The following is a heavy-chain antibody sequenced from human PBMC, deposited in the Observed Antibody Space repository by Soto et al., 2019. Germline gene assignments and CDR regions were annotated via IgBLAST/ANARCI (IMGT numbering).Heavy chain of an antibody. Sequence: GASVKVSCKASGYTFTSYAMHWVRQAPGQRLEWMGWINAGNGNTKYSQKFQGRVTITRDTSASTAYMELSSLRSEDTAVYYCAREVGYSGYGSYFDYWGQGTLVTVSS. V-gene: IGHV1-3*01. CDR1: GYTFTSYA. J-gene: IGHJ4*02. D-gene: IGHD5-12*01. CDR2: INAGNGNT. CDR3: AREVGYSGYGSYFDY.